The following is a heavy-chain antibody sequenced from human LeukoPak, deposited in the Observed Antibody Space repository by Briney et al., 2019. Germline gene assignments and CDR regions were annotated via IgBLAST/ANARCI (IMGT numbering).Heavy chain of an antibody. CDR1: GGSFSGYY. CDR3: GRPSRYGEGDY. Sequence: SETLSLTCAVYGGSFSGYYWSWIRQPPGKGLEWIGEINHSGSTNYNPSLKSRVTISVDTSKNQFSLKLSSVTAADTAVYYCGRPSRYGEGDYWGQGTLVTVSS. CDR2: INHSGST. V-gene: IGHV4-34*01. D-gene: IGHD4-17*01. J-gene: IGHJ4*02.